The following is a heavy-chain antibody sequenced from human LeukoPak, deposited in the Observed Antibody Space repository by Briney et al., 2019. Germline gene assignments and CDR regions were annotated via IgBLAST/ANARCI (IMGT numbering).Heavy chain of an antibody. CDR1: GGSISSYY. V-gene: IGHV4-59*08. Sequence: SETLSLTCTVSGGSISSYYWSWIRQPPGKGLEWIGYIYYSGSTNYNPSLKSRVTISVDTSKNQFSLKLSSVTAADTAVYYCTSRAAVLGGLFDYWGQGTLVTVSS. CDR3: TSRAAVLGGLFDY. J-gene: IGHJ4*02. CDR2: IYYSGST. D-gene: IGHD1-26*01.